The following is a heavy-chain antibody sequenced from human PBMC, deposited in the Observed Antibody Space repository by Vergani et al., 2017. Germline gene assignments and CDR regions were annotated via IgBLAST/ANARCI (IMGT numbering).Heavy chain of an antibody. J-gene: IGHJ5*02. CDR2: ISYDGSNK. CDR1: GFTFSSYG. V-gene: IGHV3-30*18. CDR3: AKDP. Sequence: QVQLVESGGGVVQPGRSLRLSCAASGFTFSSYGMHWVRQAPGKGLEWVAVISYDGSNKYYADSVKGRFTISRDNSKNTLYLQMNSLRAEDTAVYYCAKDPWGQGTLVTVSS.